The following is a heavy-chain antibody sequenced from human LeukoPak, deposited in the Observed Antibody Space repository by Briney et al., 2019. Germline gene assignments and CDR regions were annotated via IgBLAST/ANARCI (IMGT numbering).Heavy chain of an antibody. D-gene: IGHD2-21*02. CDR3: ASSYCGGDCYGLYYYGMDV. V-gene: IGHV4-4*07. J-gene: IGHJ6*02. CDR2: IYTSGST. CDR1: GGSISSYY. Sequence: SETLSLTCTVSGGSISSYYWSWIRQPAGKGLEWIGRIYTSGSTNYNPSLKSRVTMSVDTPKNQFSLKLSSVTAADTAVYYCASSYCGGDCYGLYYYGMDVWGQGTTVTVSS.